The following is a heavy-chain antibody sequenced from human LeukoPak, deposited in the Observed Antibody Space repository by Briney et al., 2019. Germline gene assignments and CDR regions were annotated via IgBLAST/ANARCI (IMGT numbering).Heavy chain of an antibody. J-gene: IGHJ4*02. CDR2: ISSSSSYI. D-gene: IGHD6-6*01. V-gene: IGHV3-21*01. CDR3: ARMYSSSPQFDY. CDR1: GFTFSSYS. Sequence: GRSLRLSCAASGFTFSSYSMNWVRQAPGKGLEWVSSISSSSSYIYYADSVKGRFTISRDNAKNSLYLQMNSLRAEDTAVYYCARMYSSSPQFDYWGQGTLVTVSS.